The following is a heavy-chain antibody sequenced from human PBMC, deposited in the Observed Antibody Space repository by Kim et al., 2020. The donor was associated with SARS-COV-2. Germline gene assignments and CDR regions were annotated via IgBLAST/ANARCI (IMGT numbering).Heavy chain of an antibody. J-gene: IGHJ4*02. V-gene: IGHV3-23*01. CDR3: AGYSGSCYRGVFDY. Sequence: ADSGKGRFTISRDKSKNTLYLQMNSLRAEDTAVYYCAGYSGSCYRGVFDYWGQGTLVTVSS. D-gene: IGHD1-26*01.